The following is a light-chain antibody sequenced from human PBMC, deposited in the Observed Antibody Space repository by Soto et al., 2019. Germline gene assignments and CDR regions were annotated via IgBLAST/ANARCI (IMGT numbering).Light chain of an antibody. CDR3: QQSSSSPIT. J-gene: IGKJ5*01. CDR1: QSVSRSD. V-gene: IGKV3-20*01. Sequence: EIVLTQSPGTLSLSPGERATLSCRASQSVSRSDLAWYQQKPGQAPRLLIYGASSRATGIPDRFSGSGSGTDFTLTISRLEAEDFAVYYCQQSSSSPITFGQGTRLEIK. CDR2: GAS.